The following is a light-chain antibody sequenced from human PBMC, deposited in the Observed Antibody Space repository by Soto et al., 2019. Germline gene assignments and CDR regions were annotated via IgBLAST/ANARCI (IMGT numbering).Light chain of an antibody. V-gene: IGKV1-5*01. J-gene: IGKJ2*01. CDR3: QQYSSYPYT. CDR2: DAS. Sequence: DIQMTHSPSTLSASVGDRVTITCRATQSISSWLAWYQQKPGKAPKLLIYDASSLESGVPSRFSGSGSGTEFTLTISSLQPDDFATYYCQQYSSYPYTVGQGTKVDSK. CDR1: QSISSW.